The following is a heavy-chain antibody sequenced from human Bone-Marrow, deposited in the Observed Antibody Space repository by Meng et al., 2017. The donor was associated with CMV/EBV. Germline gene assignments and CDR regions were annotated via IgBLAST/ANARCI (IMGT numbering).Heavy chain of an antibody. J-gene: IGHJ4*02. D-gene: IGHD2-2*01. Sequence: GESLKISCAAPGFAFSSFAMSWVRQAPGKGLEWVSAITGGGGSVYYVDSVRGRFTISRDNSKNTLYLQMNSLRAEDTAVYYCAKDKALGIVVVPAAPDYWGQGTLVTVSS. CDR2: ITGGGGSV. CDR3: AKDKALGIVVVPAAPDY. V-gene: IGHV3-23*01. CDR1: GFAFSSFA.